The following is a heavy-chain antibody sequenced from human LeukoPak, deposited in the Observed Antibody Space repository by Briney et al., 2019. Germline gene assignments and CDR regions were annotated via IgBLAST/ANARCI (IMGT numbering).Heavy chain of an antibody. D-gene: IGHD2-2*02. J-gene: IGHJ3*02. Sequence: GASVKVSCKSSGYTLSVLPIHWVRQAPGKGLECMGGYEPEDGETFHTQEFQGRVTMTEDISTDTAYMELSSLRSDDTAMYYCATRTVPTAIHSAFDIWGQGTMVTVSS. CDR3: ATRTVPTAIHSAFDI. CDR1: GYTLSVLP. CDR2: YEPEDGET. V-gene: IGHV1-24*01.